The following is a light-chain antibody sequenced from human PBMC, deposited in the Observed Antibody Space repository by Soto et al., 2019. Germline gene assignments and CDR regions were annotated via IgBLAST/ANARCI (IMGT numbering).Light chain of an antibody. J-gene: IGKJ4*01. Sequence: EIVLTQYPATLSWSPGGRATLSCRVRQSVSSYLAWYQQKPGQAPRLLIYDASNRATGIPARFSGSGSGTDFTINISSLEPEDFAVYYCQQRSHWPTTFGGGTKVEIK. CDR3: QQRSHWPTT. CDR1: QSVSSY. V-gene: IGKV3-11*01. CDR2: DAS.